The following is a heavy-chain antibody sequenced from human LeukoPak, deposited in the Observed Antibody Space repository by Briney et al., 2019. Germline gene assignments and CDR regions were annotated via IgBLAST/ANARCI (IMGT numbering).Heavy chain of an antibody. CDR1: GFTFSSYA. J-gene: IGHJ4*02. CDR3: ARGEVLRFLEWSYGDFDY. D-gene: IGHD3-3*01. Sequence: GGSLRLSCAASGFTFSSYAMHWVRQAPGKGLEWVAVISYDGSNKYYADSVKGRFTISRDNSKNTLYLQMNSLRAEDTAVYYCARGEVLRFLEWSYGDFDYWGQGTLITVSS. CDR2: ISYDGSNK. V-gene: IGHV3-30-3*01.